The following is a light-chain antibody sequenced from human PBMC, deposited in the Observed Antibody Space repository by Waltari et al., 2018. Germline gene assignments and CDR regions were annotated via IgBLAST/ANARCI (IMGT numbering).Light chain of an antibody. Sequence: EIVMTQSPATLSVFPGERATLSCRASQSIRSNLAWYQHKPGQAPRLLIYGASTRATGIPAWFSGSGSRTEFTLTISSLPSEDFAVYFCQQYDNWLGTFGQGTKVEIK. J-gene: IGKJ1*01. CDR1: QSIRSN. CDR2: GAS. V-gene: IGKV3-15*01. CDR3: QQYDNWLGT.